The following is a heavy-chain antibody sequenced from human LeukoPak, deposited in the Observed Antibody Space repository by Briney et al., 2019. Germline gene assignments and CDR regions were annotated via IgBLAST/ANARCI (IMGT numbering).Heavy chain of an antibody. Sequence: SETLSLTCTVSGGSISSYYWSWIRQPPGKGLEWIGYIYYSGSTNYNPSLKSRVTISVDTSKNQFSLKLSSVTAADTAVYYCARRGILTGWNAFDIWGQGTMVTVSS. J-gene: IGHJ3*02. V-gene: IGHV4-59*01. CDR1: GGSISSYY. D-gene: IGHD3-9*01. CDR3: ARRGILTGWNAFDI. CDR2: IYYSGST.